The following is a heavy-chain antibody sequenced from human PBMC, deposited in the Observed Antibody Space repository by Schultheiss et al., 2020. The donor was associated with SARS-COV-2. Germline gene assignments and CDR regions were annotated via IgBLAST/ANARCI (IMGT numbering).Heavy chain of an antibody. V-gene: IGHV3-23*01. D-gene: IGHD3-22*01. CDR1: GFTFSSYA. J-gene: IGHJ3*02. Sequence: GGSLRLSCAASGFTFSSYAMSWVRQAPGKGLEWVSAISGSGGSTYYADSVKGRFTISRDNSKNTLYLQMNSLRAEDTAVYYCARHYYDSSGPSDAFDIWGQGTMVTVAS. CDR3: ARHYYDSSGPSDAFDI. CDR2: ISGSGGST.